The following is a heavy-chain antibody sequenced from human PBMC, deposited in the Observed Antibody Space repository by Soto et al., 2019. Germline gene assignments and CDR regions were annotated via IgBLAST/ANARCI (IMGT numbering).Heavy chain of an antibody. J-gene: IGHJ4*02. CDR2: VTPRNGDT. V-gene: IGHV1-8*02. CDR3: ARGGYYRARRNYFAY. CDR1: GYTFTSYD. D-gene: IGHD3-10*01. Sequence: ASVKVSCKASGYTFTSYDINWVRQAAGQGPEWMGSVTPRNGDTAFAQKYQGRVTVTSNTSMSTVYMELSSLRSDDTAVYYCARGGYYRARRNYFAYWGQGTLVTVSS.